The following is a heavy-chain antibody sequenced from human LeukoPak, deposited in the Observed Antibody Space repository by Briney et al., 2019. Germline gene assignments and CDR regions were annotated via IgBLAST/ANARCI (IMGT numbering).Heavy chain of an antibody. J-gene: IGHJ2*01. CDR1: GGSISSYY. Sequence: SETLSLTCTVSGGSISSYYWSWIRQPPGKGLEWIGYIYYSGSTNYNPSLKSRVTISVDTSKNQFSLKLGSVTAADTAVYYCARHSPNWYFDLWGRGTLVTVSS. CDR2: IYYSGST. V-gene: IGHV4-59*08. CDR3: ARHSPNWYFDL.